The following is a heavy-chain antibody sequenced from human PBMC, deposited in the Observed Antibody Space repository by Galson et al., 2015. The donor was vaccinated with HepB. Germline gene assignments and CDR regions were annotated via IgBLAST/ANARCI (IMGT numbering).Heavy chain of an antibody. V-gene: IGHV3-48*01. CDR2: ISSQSWTI. Sequence: SLRLSCAVSGFSLGAYSMSWVRQAPGKGLEWISYISSQSWTIYHADSVKGRFTISRDNARNSLDLQMTSLRAEDTAVYYCARGSGPTGNHYWYFDLWGRGTLVTVSS. CDR3: ARGSGPTGNHYWYFDL. J-gene: IGHJ2*01. CDR1: GFSLGAYS. D-gene: IGHD1-14*01.